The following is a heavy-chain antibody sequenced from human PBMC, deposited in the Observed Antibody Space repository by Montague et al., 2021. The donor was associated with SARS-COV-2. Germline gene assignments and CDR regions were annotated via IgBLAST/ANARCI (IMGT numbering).Heavy chain of an antibody. Sequence: LSLTCAVYGGSFSGHYWSWIRQPPGKGLEWVAVISYDGSNKYYADSVKGRFTISRDNSKNTLYLQMNSLRAEDTAVYYCAREDPNFDAFDIWGQGTMVTVSS. J-gene: IGHJ3*02. CDR1: GGSFSGHY. CDR2: ISYDGSNK. D-gene: IGHD5-24*01. CDR3: AREDPNFDAFDI. V-gene: IGHV3-30*19.